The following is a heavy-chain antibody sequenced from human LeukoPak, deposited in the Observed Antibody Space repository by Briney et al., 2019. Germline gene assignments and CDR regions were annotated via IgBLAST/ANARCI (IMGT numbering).Heavy chain of an antibody. CDR1: GFTFSSYE. CDR2: IYYSGST. Sequence: GSLRLSCAASGFTFSSYEMNWVRQAPGKGLEWIGSIYYSGSTYYNPSLKGRVTISVDTSKNQFSLKLSSVTAADTAVYYCARDGYSGWYEDYYYYMDVWGKGTTVTVSS. CDR3: ARDGYSGWYEDYYYYMDV. J-gene: IGHJ6*03. V-gene: IGHV4-39*07. D-gene: IGHD6-19*01.